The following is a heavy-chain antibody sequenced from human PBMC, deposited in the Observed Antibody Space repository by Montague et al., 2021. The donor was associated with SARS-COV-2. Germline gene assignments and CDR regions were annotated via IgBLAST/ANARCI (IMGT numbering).Heavy chain of an antibody. D-gene: IGHD4-11*01. CDR3: VSGRDDSYSHFHF. CDR2: IFFNRGP. J-gene: IGHJ1*01. CDR1: GVSINEYF. Sequence: SETLSLTCTVSGVSINEYFWTWIRQTPGKGLEWIGYIFFNRGPIHNASLKNRVTISLDTSKSQVSLRLTSVTAADTAVYFCVSGRDDSYSHFHFWGQGALVTVSS. V-gene: IGHV4-59*01.